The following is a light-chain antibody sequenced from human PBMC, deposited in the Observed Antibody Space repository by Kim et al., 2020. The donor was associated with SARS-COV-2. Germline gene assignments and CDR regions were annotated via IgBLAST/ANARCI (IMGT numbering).Light chain of an antibody. CDR2: GKD. CDR1: SLRSYY. CDR3: NSRDSNDYVV. Sequence: SSELTQDPAVSVALGQTVRITCQGDSLRSYYATWYQQKPGQAPKVVIYGKDNRPSWVPDRFSGSSSGNTASLTITGTQSGDEADYYCNSRDSNDYVVFGG. J-gene: IGLJ2*01. V-gene: IGLV3-19*01.